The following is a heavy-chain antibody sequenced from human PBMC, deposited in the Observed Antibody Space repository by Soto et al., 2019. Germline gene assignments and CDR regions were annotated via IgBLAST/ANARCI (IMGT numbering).Heavy chain of an antibody. V-gene: IGHV3-48*03. J-gene: IGHJ4*02. D-gene: IGHD3-10*01. CDR2: ISSSGSTI. Sequence: GGSLRLSCAASGFTFSSYEMNWVRQAPGKGLEWVSYISSSGSTIYYADSVKGRFTISRDNAKNSLYLQMNSLRAEDTAVYYCARDGGPYYYGDYWGQGTLVTVSS. CDR3: ARDGGPYYYGDY. CDR1: GFTFSSYE.